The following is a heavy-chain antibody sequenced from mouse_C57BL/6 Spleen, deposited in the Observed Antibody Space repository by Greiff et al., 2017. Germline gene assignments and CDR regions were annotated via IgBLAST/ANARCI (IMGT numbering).Heavy chain of an antibody. CDR2: IWGGGST. J-gene: IGHJ4*01. CDR1: GFSLTSYG. Sequence: VKLVESGPGLVAPSQSLSITCTVSGFSLTSYGVDWVRQPPGKGLEWLGVIWGGGSTNYNSALMSRLSISKDNSNSQVFIKMNSLQTDNTAMYYCAKHGGERVVAPMDYWGQGTSVTFSS. CDR3: AKHGGERVVAPMDY. D-gene: IGHD1-1*01. V-gene: IGHV2-9*01.